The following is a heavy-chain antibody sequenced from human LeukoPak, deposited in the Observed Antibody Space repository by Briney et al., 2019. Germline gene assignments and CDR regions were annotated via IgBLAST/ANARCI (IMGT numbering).Heavy chain of an antibody. CDR3: ARDQQVGGNYYYLDY. CDR1: GFIFSRYW. V-gene: IGHV3-30*03. Sequence: GGSLRLSCAASGFIFSRYWMSWVRQAPGKGLEWVAFISYDGHYKYYADSVNGRFTISRDNSKNTLYLQMSSLRPEDTAVYFCARDQQVGGNYYYLDYWGQGTLVTVSS. J-gene: IGHJ4*02. CDR2: ISYDGHYK. D-gene: IGHD3-10*01.